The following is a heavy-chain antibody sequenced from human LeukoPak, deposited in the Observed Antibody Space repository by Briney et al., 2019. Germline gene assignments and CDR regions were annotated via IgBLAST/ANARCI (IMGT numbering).Heavy chain of an antibody. CDR2: IHHIGST. D-gene: IGHD3-16*01. J-gene: IGHJ4*02. CDR1: RFSVGSGYY. Sequence: SETLSFTCTVSRFSVGSGYYWGWIRQPPGKGLEWIGSIHHIGSTSYNPSLKSRVTISIDTSKNQFSLKLSSVTAADTAVYYCARVGGERLLDYWGQGTLVTVSS. CDR3: ARVGGERLLDY. V-gene: IGHV4-38-2*02.